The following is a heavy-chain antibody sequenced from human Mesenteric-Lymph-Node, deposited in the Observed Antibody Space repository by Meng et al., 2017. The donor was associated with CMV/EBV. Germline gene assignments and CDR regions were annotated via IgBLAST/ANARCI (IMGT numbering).Heavy chain of an antibody. J-gene: IGHJ5*02. CDR1: LSTSGVG. CDR2: IYWNDDK. D-gene: IGHD2-2*01. CDR3: AHANTIVVVPAAMGSWFDP. V-gene: IGHV2-5*01. Sequence: LSTSGVGVGRLPPPTGKALEVLALIYWNDDKSYSPSLKSRLTINKDTSKNQVVLTMTNMDPVDTATYYCAHANTIVVVPAAMGSWFDPWGQGTLVTVSS.